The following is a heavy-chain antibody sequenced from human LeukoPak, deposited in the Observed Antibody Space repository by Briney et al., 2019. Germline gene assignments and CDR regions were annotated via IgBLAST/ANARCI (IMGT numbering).Heavy chain of an antibody. D-gene: IGHD3-22*01. Sequence: GRSLRLSCAASGFPFSSYAMHWVRQAPGKGLEWVAVISYDGSNKYYADSVKGRFTISRDNSKNTLYLQMNSLRAEDTAVYYCARDFPDYYDSSGYNYYYYYGMDVWGQGTTVTVSS. CDR1: GFPFSSYA. V-gene: IGHV3-30-3*01. CDR2: ISYDGSNK. CDR3: ARDFPDYYDSSGYNYYYYYGMDV. J-gene: IGHJ6*02.